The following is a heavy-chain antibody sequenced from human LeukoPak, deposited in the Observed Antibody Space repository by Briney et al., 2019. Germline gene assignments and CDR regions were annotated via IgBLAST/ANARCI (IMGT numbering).Heavy chain of an antibody. CDR3: AKDSGTRSYDFWSGYPNWFDP. CDR1: GFTFSSYA. V-gene: IGHV3-23*01. CDR2: ISGSGGST. Sequence: GGSLRLSCAASGFTFSSYAMSWVRQAPGKGLEWVSAISGSGGSTYYADSVKGRFTISRDNSKNTLYLQMNSLRAEDTAVYYCAKDSGTRSYDFWSGYPNWFDPWGQGTLVTVSS. D-gene: IGHD3-3*01. J-gene: IGHJ5*02.